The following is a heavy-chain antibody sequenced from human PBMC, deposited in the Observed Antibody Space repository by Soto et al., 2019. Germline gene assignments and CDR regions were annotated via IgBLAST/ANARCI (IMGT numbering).Heavy chain of an antibody. J-gene: IGHJ4*02. V-gene: IGHV3-30*03. CDR3: AATQSGGGDY. D-gene: IGHD3-16*01. CDR1: GFTFSSYG. Sequence: QVQLVESGGGVVQPGRSLRLSCAASGFTFSSYGMHWVRQAPGKGLEWMAVISSDGSSKYYADSVQGRFTISRDYSRNTLYLLMNSLRAEDTAVYYCAATQSGGGDYWGQGTLVSVSS. CDR2: ISSDGSSK.